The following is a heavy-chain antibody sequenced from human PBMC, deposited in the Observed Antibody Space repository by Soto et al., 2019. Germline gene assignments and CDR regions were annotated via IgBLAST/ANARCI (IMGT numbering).Heavy chain of an antibody. CDR2: ISAYNGNT. V-gene: IGHV1-18*01. CDR1: GYTFTSYG. J-gene: IGHJ5*02. CDR3: AHLIGDQLLPYWFDP. D-gene: IGHD2-2*01. Sequence: ASVKVSCKASGYTFTSYGISWVRQAPGQGLEWMGWISAYNGNTNYAQKLQGRVTMTKDTSTSTAYMELSSLRSDDTAVYYCAHLIGDQLLPYWFDPWGQGTLVTVSS.